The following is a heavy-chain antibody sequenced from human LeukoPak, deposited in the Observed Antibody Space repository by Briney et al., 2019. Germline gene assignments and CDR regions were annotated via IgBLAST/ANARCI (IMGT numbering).Heavy chain of an antibody. CDR2: IDSTSTYI. CDR3: VAAAGYYFDY. CDR1: GFTFITYS. V-gene: IGHV3-21*01. J-gene: IGHJ4*02. D-gene: IGHD6-25*01. Sequence: GGSLRPSCAASGFTFITYSMNWVRQAPGKGLEWVSSIDSTSTYIFYADSLKGRVTISRDNAKNSLILHMNSLRAEDTAVYYCVAAAGYYFDYWGQGTLVTVSS.